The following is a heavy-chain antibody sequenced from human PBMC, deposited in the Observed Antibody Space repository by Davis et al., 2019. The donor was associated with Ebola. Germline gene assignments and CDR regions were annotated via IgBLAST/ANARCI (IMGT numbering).Heavy chain of an antibody. CDR2: LGTSADT. Sequence: GESLKISCTASGFVFSSYVMSWVRQAPGKGLEWVSTLGTSADTYYADSVKGRFTISRDNSKNTPYLQMNGLRVEDTAIYYCAKDTSNIWFDIWGQGTNVTVAS. D-gene: IGHD1-26*01. V-gene: IGHV3-23*01. J-gene: IGHJ3*02. CDR1: GFVFSSYV. CDR3: AKDTSNIWFDI.